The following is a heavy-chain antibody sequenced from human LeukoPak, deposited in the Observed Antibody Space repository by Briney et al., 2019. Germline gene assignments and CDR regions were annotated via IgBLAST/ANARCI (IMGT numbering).Heavy chain of an antibody. CDR3: LRGETITAERPAVDV. V-gene: IGHV1-2*02. CDR1: GYTFAEYY. J-gene: IGHJ6*04. CDR2: INPTTGEI. Sequence: ASVKVSWKASGYTFAEYYIHWLRHAPGQGLEWMSWINPTTGEIKSSQKFQGSATMTSETSISTAFMEMRRLRSADTAVYYCLRGETITAERPAVDVWGKGTTVTVSS. D-gene: IGHD5-12*01.